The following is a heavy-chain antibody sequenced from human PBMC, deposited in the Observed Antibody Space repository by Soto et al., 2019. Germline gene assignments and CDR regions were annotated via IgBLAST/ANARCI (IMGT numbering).Heavy chain of an antibody. D-gene: IGHD6-19*01. V-gene: IGHV3-30*18. Sequence: VQLVESGGGVVQPGRSLRLSCAASGFTFSDYAMHWVRQAPGKGLGWVAVVSHDGRNTHYADSVKGRFTISRDSSKNTVSLEITSPRAPDMAVYYCVKGRRQWLLTSDMTYWGQGALVSVSS. CDR2: VSHDGRNT. CDR3: VKGRRQWLLTSDMTY. J-gene: IGHJ4*02. CDR1: GFTFSDYA.